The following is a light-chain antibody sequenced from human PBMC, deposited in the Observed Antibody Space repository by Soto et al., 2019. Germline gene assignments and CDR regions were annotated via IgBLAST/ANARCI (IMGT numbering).Light chain of an antibody. CDR1: TSNIGANFD. CDR3: SSYAGSNTVI. CDR2: VNT. V-gene: IGLV1-40*01. J-gene: IGLJ2*01. Sequence: QSVLTQPPSVSGAPGQRVSISCSGNTSNIGANFDVNWYQQFPGAAPKLLISVNTNRPSGVPDRFSGSKSDNTASLTVSGLQAEDEADYYCSSYAGSNTVIFGGGTKLTVL.